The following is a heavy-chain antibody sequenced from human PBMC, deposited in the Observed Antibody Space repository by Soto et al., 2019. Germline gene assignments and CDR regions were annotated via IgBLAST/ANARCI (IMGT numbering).Heavy chain of an antibody. V-gene: IGHV1-8*01. D-gene: IGHD2-21*01. J-gene: IGHJ4*02. CDR2: MNPNSGYT. CDR3: ARVFGSIDY. CDR1: GYTFTSYD. Sequence: ASVKVSCKASGYTFTSYDINWVRQATGQGLEWMGWMNPNSGYTGHAQKFQGRVTMTRDTSTSTAYMELSILRSEDTAVYYCARVFGSIDYWGQGTLVTVSS.